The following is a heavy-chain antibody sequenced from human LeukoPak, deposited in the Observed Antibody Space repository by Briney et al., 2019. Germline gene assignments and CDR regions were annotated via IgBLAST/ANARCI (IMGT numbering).Heavy chain of an antibody. CDR1: GGSFSGYY. Sequence: SETLSLTCAVYGGSFSGYYWSWIRQPPGKGLEWIGEINHSGSTNYNPSLKSRVTISVDTSKNQFSLKLSSVTAADTAVYYCARRYYRSGSYSDWGQGTLVTVSS. J-gene: IGHJ4*02. V-gene: IGHV4-34*01. D-gene: IGHD3-10*01. CDR2: INHSGST. CDR3: ARRYYRSGSYSD.